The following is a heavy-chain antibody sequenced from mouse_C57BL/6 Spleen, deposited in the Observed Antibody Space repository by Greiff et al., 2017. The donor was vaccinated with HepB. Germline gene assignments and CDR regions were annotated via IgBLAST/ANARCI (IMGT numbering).Heavy chain of an antibody. CDR1: GYTFTSYW. V-gene: IGHV1-61*01. CDR3: ARRGGYYVGFAY. D-gene: IGHD2-3*01. J-gene: IGHJ3*01. Sequence: VQLQQPGAELVRPGSSVKLSCKASGYTFTSYWMDWVKQRPGQGLEWIGNIYPSDSETHYNQKFKDKATLTVDNSSSTAYMQLSSLTSEDSAVYYCARRGGYYVGFAYWGQGTLVTVSA. CDR2: IYPSDSET.